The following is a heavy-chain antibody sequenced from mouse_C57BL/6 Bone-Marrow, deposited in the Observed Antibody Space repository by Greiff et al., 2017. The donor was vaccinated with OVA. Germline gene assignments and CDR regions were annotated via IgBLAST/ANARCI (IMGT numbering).Heavy chain of an antibody. J-gene: IGHJ2*01. CDR3: AREGTVVNYFDY. CDR1: GYTFTSYW. Sequence: VKLQQPGAELVKPGASVKLSCKASGYTFTSYWMHWVKQRPGQGLEWIGMIHPNSGSTNYNEKFKSKATLTVDKSSSTAYMQLSSLTSEDSAVYYCAREGTVVNYFDYWGQGTTLTVSS. V-gene: IGHV1-64*01. CDR2: IHPNSGST. D-gene: IGHD1-1*01.